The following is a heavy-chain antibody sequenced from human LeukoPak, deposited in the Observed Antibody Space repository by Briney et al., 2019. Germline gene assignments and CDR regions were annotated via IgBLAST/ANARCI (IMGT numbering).Heavy chain of an antibody. CDR1: GGSISSYY. D-gene: IGHD1-26*01. V-gene: IGHV4-59*01. CDR3: ARDVGATPGYFDY. Sequence: SETLSLTCIVSGGSISSYYWSWIRQPPGKGLEWIGYMYNSGSTNYNPSLKSRVTISVDTSKNQFSLKLSSVAAADTAVYYCARDVGATPGYFDYWGQGTLVIVSS. CDR2: MYNSGST. J-gene: IGHJ4*02.